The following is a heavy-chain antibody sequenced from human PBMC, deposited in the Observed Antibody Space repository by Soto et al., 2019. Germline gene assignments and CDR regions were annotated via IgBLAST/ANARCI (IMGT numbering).Heavy chain of an antibody. CDR1: GYTLTSFY. CDR3: ARSPRPTGTTLYYFDS. V-gene: IGHV1-46*01. D-gene: IGHD1-1*01. Sequence: ASVKVSWKASGYTLTSFYMHWMRQAPGQGLEWMGVIDPSAGSTTYAQKFKGRVRMTRDTFTSTVFMELSSLRSEDTAVYYCARSPRPTGTTLYYFDSWGQRTLVTV. CDR2: IDPSAGST. J-gene: IGHJ4*02.